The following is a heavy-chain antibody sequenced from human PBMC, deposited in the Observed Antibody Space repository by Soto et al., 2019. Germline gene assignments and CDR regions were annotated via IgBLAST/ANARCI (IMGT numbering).Heavy chain of an antibody. D-gene: IGHD1-26*01. CDR1: GFTFTSYG. J-gene: IGHJ4*02. Sequence: LRLSCAASGFTFTSYGMHWVRQAPGKGLEWVAVISSDGRNKYYTGPVKGRFTVSRDNSKSTLYLELNSLRAEDTAVYYCAKDLTVGATEYYFDYWGQGTLVTVSS. CDR2: ISSDGRNK. CDR3: AKDLTVGATEYYFDY. V-gene: IGHV3-30*18.